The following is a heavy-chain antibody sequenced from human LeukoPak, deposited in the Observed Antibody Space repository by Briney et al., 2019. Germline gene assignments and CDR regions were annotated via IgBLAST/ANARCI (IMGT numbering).Heavy chain of an antibody. J-gene: IGHJ3*01. D-gene: IGHD3-16*01. CDR3: AKPLGGDRAAIGTSDAFQF. Sequence: ASVVVSCKASGYTFTVYYIHWVRQAAGHGLEWVGWINPNTGTTNYAPRFQGRFTMTTDTSVTTAYLELKRLTPDDTAVYYCAKPLGGDRAAIGTSDAFQFWGQGTIITVSS. V-gene: IGHV1-2*07. CDR2: INPNTGTT. CDR1: GYTFTVYY.